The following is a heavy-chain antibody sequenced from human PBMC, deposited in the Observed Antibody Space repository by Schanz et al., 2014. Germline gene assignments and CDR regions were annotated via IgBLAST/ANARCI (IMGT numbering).Heavy chain of an antibody. J-gene: IGHJ4*02. V-gene: IGHV3-30*03. CDR1: GFTFIDYA. CDR3: IRGDIMVVPAAHF. CDR2: ITYDGSNT. D-gene: IGHD2-2*01. Sequence: QAQLVESGGGLVKPGGSLRLSCAASGFTFIDYAMNWVRQPPGKGLEWVAIITYDGSNTYHADSVKGRFTISRDNSKNTLYLQMNSLRAEDTAVYYCIRGDIMVVPAAHFWGQGILVTVSS.